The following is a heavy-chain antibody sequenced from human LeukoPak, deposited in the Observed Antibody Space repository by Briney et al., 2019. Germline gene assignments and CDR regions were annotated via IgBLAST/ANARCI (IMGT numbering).Heavy chain of an antibody. D-gene: IGHD3-22*01. CDR2: IKHDGSEK. V-gene: IGHV3-7*03. J-gene: IGHJ4*02. CDR1: GFTFSSYW. Sequence: PGGSLRLSCAASGFTFSSYWMGWVRQAPGKGLEWVANIKHDGSEKYYVDSVKGRFTVSRDNAQSSLYLQMNSLRAEDTALYYCSKYYDDRRGYPRYLYYWGQGTLVTGSP. CDR3: SKYYDDRRGYPRYLYY.